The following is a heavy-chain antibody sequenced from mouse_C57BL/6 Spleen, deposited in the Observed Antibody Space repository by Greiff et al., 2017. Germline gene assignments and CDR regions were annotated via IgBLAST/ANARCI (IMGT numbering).Heavy chain of an antibody. CDR1: GYTFTSYW. CDR3: ARPPYYGSSPCDY. Sequence: VQLQQPGAELVKPGASVKMSCKASGYTFTSYWITWVKQRPGQGLEWIGDIYPGSGSTNYNEKFKSKATLNVDTSSSTAYMQLSSLTSEDSAVYYCARPPYYGSSPCDYWGQGTTLTVSS. CDR2: IYPGSGST. D-gene: IGHD1-1*01. J-gene: IGHJ2*01. V-gene: IGHV1-55*01.